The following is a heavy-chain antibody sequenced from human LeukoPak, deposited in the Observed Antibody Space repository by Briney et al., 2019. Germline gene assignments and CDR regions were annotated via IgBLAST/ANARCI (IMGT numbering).Heavy chain of an antibody. CDR3: ARESHDFWSGPIDY. CDR2: INPNSGGI. CDR1: GYTFTGYY. D-gene: IGHD3-3*01. Sequence: ASVKVSCKASGYTFTGYYMHWVRQAPGQGLEWMGWINPNSGGINYAQKFQGRVTMTRDTSISTAYMELSRLRSDDTAVYYCARESHDFWSGPIDYWGQGTLVTVSS. V-gene: IGHV1-2*02. J-gene: IGHJ4*02.